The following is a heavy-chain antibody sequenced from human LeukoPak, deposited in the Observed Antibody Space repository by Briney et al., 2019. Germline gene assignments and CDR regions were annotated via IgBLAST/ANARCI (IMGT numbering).Heavy chain of an antibody. CDR3: ARVNLRGSQYNWFDP. Sequence: GASVKVSCKASGGSLNSHIFTWVRQAPGQGLEWMGKITPVIDVSKYAQKFQGRLTMTADKSTATVYMELSGLKSDDTAVYYCARVNLRGSQYNWFDPWGQGTLVTVSS. CDR2: ITPVIDVS. V-gene: IGHV1-69*02. CDR1: GGSLNSHI. J-gene: IGHJ5*02. D-gene: IGHD1-26*01.